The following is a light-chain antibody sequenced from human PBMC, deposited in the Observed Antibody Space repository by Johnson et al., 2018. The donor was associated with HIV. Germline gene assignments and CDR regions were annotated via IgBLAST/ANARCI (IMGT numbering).Light chain of an antibody. V-gene: IGLV1-51*02. Sequence: QSVLTQPPSVSAAPGQKVTISCSGSSSNIGNNYISWYQHLPGTAPKLLIYENNKRPSGIPDRFSGSKSDTSATLGITGLQTGDEADYYCGTWDSSLSANVFGTGTKVTVL. J-gene: IGLJ1*01. CDR2: ENN. CDR3: GTWDSSLSANV. CDR1: SSNIGNNY.